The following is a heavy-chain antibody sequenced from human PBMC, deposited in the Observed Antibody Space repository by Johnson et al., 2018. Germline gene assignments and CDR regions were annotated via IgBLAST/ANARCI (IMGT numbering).Heavy chain of an antibody. CDR2: ISSDGSST. V-gene: IGHV3-74*01. CDR3: ARTPGAYYYYGMDV. D-gene: IGHD1-14*01. Sequence: VQLQESGGGLVQPGGSLRLSCAASGFTFSSYWMHWVRQAPGKGLVWVSRISSDGSSTRYADSVKGRFTISRDNAKNTLYLQMNSLRAEDTAVYYCARTPGAYYYYGMDVWGQGTTVTGS. J-gene: IGHJ6*02. CDR1: GFTFSSYW.